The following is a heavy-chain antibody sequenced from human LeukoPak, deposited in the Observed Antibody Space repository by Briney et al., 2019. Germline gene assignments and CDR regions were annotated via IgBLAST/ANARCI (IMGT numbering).Heavy chain of an antibody. CDR2: IQYDGSEK. CDR3: ARESRPLTGGCDLDY. D-gene: IGHD7-27*01. V-gene: IGHV3-7*01. Sequence: PGGSLRLSCAASGFTFSNAWMSWVRQAPGKGLEWVANIQYDGSEKNYVDPVKGRFTISRDNAENSLYLQMNSLTVDDTAIYYCARESRPLTGGCDLDYWGQGTLVTVSS. J-gene: IGHJ4*02. CDR1: GFTFSNAW.